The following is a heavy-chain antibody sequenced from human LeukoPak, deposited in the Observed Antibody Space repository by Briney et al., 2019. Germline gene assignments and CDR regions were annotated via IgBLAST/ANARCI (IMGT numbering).Heavy chain of an antibody. J-gene: IGHJ5*02. CDR1: GFTFSNAW. V-gene: IGHV3-15*01. CDR2: IKSKTDGETA. D-gene: IGHD2-15*01. Sequence: GGSLRLSCAASGFTFSNAWMSWVRQAPGKGLEWVGSIKSKTDGETADYAAPVKGRFTISRDDSKNTLYLQMNSLKTEDTAVYYCTTDSIVVVVAATAERFDPWGQGTLVTVSS. CDR3: TTDSIVVVVAATAERFDP.